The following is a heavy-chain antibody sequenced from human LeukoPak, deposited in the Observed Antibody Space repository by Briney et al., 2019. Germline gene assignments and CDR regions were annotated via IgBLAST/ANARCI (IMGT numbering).Heavy chain of an antibody. D-gene: IGHD6-19*01. J-gene: IGHJ2*01. V-gene: IGHV3-20*04. CDR1: GFTFHDHG. CDR2: INWSGSST. Sequence: PGGSLKLSCAASGFTFHDHGVTWVRQAPGKGLEWVSGINWSGSSTGYADSVKGRFTISRDNAKNSLSLQMNSLRVDDTALYYCAGGDSSGWYFDLWGRGTLVTVSS. CDR3: AGGDSSGWYFDL.